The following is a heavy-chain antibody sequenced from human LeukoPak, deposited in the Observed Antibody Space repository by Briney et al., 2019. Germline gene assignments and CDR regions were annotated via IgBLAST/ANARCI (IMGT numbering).Heavy chain of an antibody. D-gene: IGHD2-2*01. CDR1: GYTFTSYY. CDR3: ARGYCSSTSCSWFDP. J-gene: IGHJ5*02. CDR2: INPSGGST. Sequence: ASVNVSCKASGYTFTSYYMHWVRQAPGQGREWMGIINPSGGSTSYAQKFQGRVTMTRDTSTSTVYMELSSLRSEDTAVYYCARGYCSSTSCSWFDPWGQGTLVTVSS. V-gene: IGHV1-46*01.